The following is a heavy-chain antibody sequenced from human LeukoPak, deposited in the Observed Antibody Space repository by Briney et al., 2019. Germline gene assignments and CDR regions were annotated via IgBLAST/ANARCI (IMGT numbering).Heavy chain of an antibody. D-gene: IGHD2-15*01. CDR3: ARRSYPVVVVAGWFDP. Sequence: SETLSLTCAVYGGSFSGYYWSWIRQPPGKGLEWIGEINHSGSTNYNPSHKSRVTISVDTSKNQFSLKLSSVTAADTAVYYCARRSYPVVVVAGWFDPWGQGTLVTVSS. V-gene: IGHV4-34*01. J-gene: IGHJ5*02. CDR2: INHSGST. CDR1: GGSFSGYY.